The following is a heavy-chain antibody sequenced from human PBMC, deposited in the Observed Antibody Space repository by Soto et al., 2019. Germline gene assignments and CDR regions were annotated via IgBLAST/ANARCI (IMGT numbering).Heavy chain of an antibody. Sequence: EVQLVESGGGLVQPGGSLRLSCAASGFTVSSNYISWVRQAPGKGLEWVSVIYSGGSTYYADSVKGRFTISRDNSKNTLYLQMNSLRAEDTAVYYCARTMVVPAANNYYYYMDVWGKGTTVTVSS. CDR1: GFTVSSNY. J-gene: IGHJ6*03. CDR3: ARTMVVPAANNYYYYMDV. D-gene: IGHD2-2*01. V-gene: IGHV3-66*01. CDR2: IYSGGST.